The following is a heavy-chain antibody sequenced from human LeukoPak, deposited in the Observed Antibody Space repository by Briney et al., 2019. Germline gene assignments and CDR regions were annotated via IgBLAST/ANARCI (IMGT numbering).Heavy chain of an antibody. V-gene: IGHV3-7*01. J-gene: IGHJ5*02. D-gene: IGHD1-7*01. CDR2: IKQNGSEK. CDR3: ARDSVNYEVNWFDP. Sequence: GGSLRLSCAASGFTFSSYWMSWVRQAPGKGLEWVANIKQNGSEKYYVDSVKGRFTISRDNAKNSLYLQMNSLRAEDTAVYYCARDSVNYEVNWFDPWGQGTLVTVST. CDR1: GFTFSSYW.